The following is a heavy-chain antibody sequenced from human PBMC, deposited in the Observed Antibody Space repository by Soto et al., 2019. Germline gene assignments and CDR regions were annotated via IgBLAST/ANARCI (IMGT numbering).Heavy chain of an antibody. Sequence: GSLRLSCAASGFTFSSYAMSWVRQAPGKGLEWVSAISGSGGSTYYADSVKGRFTISGDNSKNTLYLQMNSLRAEDTAVYYCAKSSIVVVAAIDYWGQGTLVTVSS. J-gene: IGHJ4*02. CDR1: GFTFSSYA. V-gene: IGHV3-23*01. CDR2: ISGSGGST. D-gene: IGHD2-15*01. CDR3: AKSSIVVVAAIDY.